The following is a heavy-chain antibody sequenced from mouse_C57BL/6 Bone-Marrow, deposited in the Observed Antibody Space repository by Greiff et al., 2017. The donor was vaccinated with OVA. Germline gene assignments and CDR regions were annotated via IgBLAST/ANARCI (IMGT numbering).Heavy chain of an antibody. CDR2: IWSDGST. Sequence: QVQLKQSGPGLVAPSQRLSITCPVSGFSLTSYGVHWVRQPPGKGLEWLVVIWSDGSTTYNSALKSRLSISQDNSKSQVFLKMNSLQTEDTTMYYCARHDYDGGDYYAMDYWGQGTSVTVSS. J-gene: IGHJ4*01. V-gene: IGHV2-6-1*01. CDR3: ARHDYDGGDYYAMDY. CDR1: GFSLTSYG. D-gene: IGHD2-4*01.